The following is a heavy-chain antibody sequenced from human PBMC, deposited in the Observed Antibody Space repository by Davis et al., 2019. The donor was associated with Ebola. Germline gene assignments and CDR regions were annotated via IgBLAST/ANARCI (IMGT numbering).Heavy chain of an antibody. D-gene: IGHD5-18*01. CDR2: IYYSGNT. V-gene: IGHV4-39*01. J-gene: IGHJ6*02. CDR3: ARARGYSYGYRDYYYGMDV. CDR1: GGSISSYY. Sequence: MPSETLSLTCTVSGGSISSYYWGWIRQPPGKGLEWIGSIYYSGNTYYNPSLKSRVTISVDTSKNQFSLKLSSVTAADTAVYYCARARGYSYGYRDYYYGMDVWGQGTTVTVSS.